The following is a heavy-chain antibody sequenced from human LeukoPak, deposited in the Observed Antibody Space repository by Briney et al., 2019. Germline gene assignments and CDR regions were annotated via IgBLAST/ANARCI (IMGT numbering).Heavy chain of an antibody. Sequence: GGSLRLSCAASGFTFSTYAVSWVRQAPGKGLEWVSRINSVGSSTSYADSVKGRFTISRDNAKNTLYLQMNSLRAEDTAVYYCARERTSGWDAFDFWGQGTLVTVSS. CDR3: ARERTSGWDAFDF. V-gene: IGHV3-74*01. J-gene: IGHJ4*02. CDR1: GFTFSTYA. CDR2: INSVGSST. D-gene: IGHD6-19*01.